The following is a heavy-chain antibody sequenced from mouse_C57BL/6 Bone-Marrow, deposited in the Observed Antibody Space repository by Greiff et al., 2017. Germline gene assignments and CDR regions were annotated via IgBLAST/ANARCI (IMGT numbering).Heavy chain of an antibody. CDR3: ARNSVWYFDV. CDR1: GFSLTSYG. CDR2: IWSGGST. V-gene: IGHV2-2*01. J-gene: IGHJ1*03. Sequence: VKLMESGPGLVQPSQSLSITCTVSGFSLTSYGVHWVRQSPGKGLEWLGVIWSGGSTDYNAAFISRLSISKDNSKSQVFFKMNSLQADDTAIYYCARNSVWYFDVWGTGTTGTVSS.